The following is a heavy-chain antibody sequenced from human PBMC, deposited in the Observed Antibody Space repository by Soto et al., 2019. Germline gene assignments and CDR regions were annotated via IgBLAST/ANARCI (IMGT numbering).Heavy chain of an antibody. Sequence: GGSLRLSCAASGFTFSSYSMNWVRQAPGKGLEWVSSISSSSSYIYYADSVKGRLTISRDNAKNSLYLQMNSLRAEDTAVYYCARVEGGDQYFDYWGQGTLVTVSS. J-gene: IGHJ4*02. CDR1: GFTFSSYS. V-gene: IGHV3-21*01. D-gene: IGHD4-17*01. CDR3: ARVEGGDQYFDY. CDR2: ISSSSSYI.